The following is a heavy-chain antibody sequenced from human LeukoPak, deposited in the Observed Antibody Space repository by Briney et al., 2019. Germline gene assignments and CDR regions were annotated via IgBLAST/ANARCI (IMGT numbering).Heavy chain of an antibody. Sequence: PGGSLRLSCAASGFTFSRSAMTWVRQTPGKGLDWVSSISSYGNTYYADSVKGRFTISRDNSKNMLYLQMNSLRAGDTAVYYCVKGRISEDGLDFWGQGTLVTVSS. D-gene: IGHD6-13*01. V-gene: IGHV3-23*01. CDR1: GFTFSRSA. J-gene: IGHJ4*02. CDR3: VKGRISEDGLDF. CDR2: ISSYGNT.